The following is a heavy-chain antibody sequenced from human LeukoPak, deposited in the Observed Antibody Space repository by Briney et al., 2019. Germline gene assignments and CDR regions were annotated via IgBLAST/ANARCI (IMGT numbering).Heavy chain of an antibody. J-gene: IGHJ3*02. CDR1: GFTVSRNY. CDR3: ARDALTTDDALDI. Sequence: GGSLRLSCAASGFTVSRNYMSWVRQAPGKGLEWVSVIYNDGNTYYADSVKGRLTVSRDNSKNTLYLQMNSLRAEDTAMYYCARDALTTDDALDIWGQGTMVTVSS. CDR2: IYNDGNT. V-gene: IGHV3-66*01. D-gene: IGHD1-1*01.